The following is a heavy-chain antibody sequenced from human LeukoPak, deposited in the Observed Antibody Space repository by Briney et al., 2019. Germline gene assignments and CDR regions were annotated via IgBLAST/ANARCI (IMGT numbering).Heavy chain of an antibody. Sequence: GESLKISCKGSGYSFTSYWIGWVRQMPGKGLEWMGIIYPGDSDTRYSPSFQGQVTLSADKSISTAYLQWSSLKASDTAMYYCARDASYYYDSSGYFDYWGQGTLVTVSS. J-gene: IGHJ4*02. V-gene: IGHV5-51*01. D-gene: IGHD3-22*01. CDR3: ARDASYYYDSSGYFDY. CDR1: GYSFTSYW. CDR2: IYPGDSDT.